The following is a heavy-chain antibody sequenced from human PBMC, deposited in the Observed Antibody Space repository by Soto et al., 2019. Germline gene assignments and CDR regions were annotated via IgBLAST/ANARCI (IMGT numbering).Heavy chain of an antibody. J-gene: IGHJ3*02. CDR2: INPNSGGT. CDR1: GYTFTGYY. Sequence: ASVKVSCKASGYTFTGYYMRWVRQAPGQGLEWMGWINPNSGGTNYAQKFQGWVTMTRDTSISTAYMELSRLRSDDTAVYYCARDTSSGGPDAFDIWGQGTMVTVSS. V-gene: IGHV1-2*04. D-gene: IGHD3-22*01. CDR3: ARDTSSGGPDAFDI.